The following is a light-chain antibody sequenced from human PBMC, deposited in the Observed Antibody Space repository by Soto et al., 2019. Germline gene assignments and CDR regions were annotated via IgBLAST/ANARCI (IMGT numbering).Light chain of an antibody. CDR3: QHYDTSLRT. Sequence: EIVLTQSPGTLSLSPGERATLCCRSSQSISSRHLAWYQQKPGQAPRLLIYAASTRATDIPDKFSGSGSGADFTLSISRLEPEDFAVYYCQHYDTSLRTFGPGTKVDIK. J-gene: IGKJ1*01. CDR1: QSISSRH. V-gene: IGKV3-20*01. CDR2: AAS.